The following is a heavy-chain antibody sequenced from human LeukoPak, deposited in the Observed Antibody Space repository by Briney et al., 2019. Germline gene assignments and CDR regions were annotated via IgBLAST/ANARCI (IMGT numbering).Heavy chain of an antibody. D-gene: IGHD3-22*01. J-gene: IGHJ4*02. CDR1: GYTFTGYY. CDR3: ARERGERYYYDSSGYYYDY. V-gene: IGHV1-2*02. CDR2: INPNSGGT. Sequence: ASVKVSCKASGYTFTGYYMHWVRQAPGQGLEWMGWINPNSGGTNYAQKFQGRVTMTTDTSTSTAYMELRSLRSDDTAVYYCARERGERYYYDSSGYYYDYWGQGTLVTVSS.